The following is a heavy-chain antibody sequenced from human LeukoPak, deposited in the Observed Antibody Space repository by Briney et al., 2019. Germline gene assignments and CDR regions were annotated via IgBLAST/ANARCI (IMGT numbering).Heavy chain of an antibody. CDR1: GGSFSGYY. CDR2: INHSGST. Sequence: SETLSLTCAVYGGSFSGYYWSWIRQPPGKGLEWIGEINHSGSTNYNPSLKSRVTISVDTSKNQSSLKLSSVTAADTAVYYCARGRYCSSTSCWNYYYYYYMDVWGKGTTVTVSS. CDR3: ARGRYCSSTSCWNYYYYYYMDV. D-gene: IGHD2-2*01. V-gene: IGHV4-34*01. J-gene: IGHJ6*03.